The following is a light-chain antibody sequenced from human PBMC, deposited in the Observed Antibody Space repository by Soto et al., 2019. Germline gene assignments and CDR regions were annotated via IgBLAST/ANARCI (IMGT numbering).Light chain of an antibody. V-gene: IGKV3-20*01. CDR3: QQYGRSPST. CDR2: GAC. CDR1: QSVGSNY. J-gene: IGKJ5*01. Sequence: EFFLTRSPGTLSFSQGDRATLSCRASQSVGSNYLAWYQQKPGQAPRLLIYGACGSATGTADRFSGSGSGTDFTLTISRLEPEDFAGYYCQQYGRSPSTFGQGTRLEIK.